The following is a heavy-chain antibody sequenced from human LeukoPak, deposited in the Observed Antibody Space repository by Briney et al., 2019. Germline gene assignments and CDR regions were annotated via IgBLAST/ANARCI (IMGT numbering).Heavy chain of an antibody. D-gene: IGHD6-19*01. Sequence: PSETLSLTCAVYGGSFSGYYWSWIRQPPGKGLEWIGEINHSGSTNYNPSFKSRVTISVDTSKDQFSLKLSSVTAADTAVYYCARKEQWLPHDAFDIWGQGTMVTVSS. V-gene: IGHV4-34*01. CDR1: GGSFSGYY. CDR2: INHSGST. J-gene: IGHJ3*02. CDR3: ARKEQWLPHDAFDI.